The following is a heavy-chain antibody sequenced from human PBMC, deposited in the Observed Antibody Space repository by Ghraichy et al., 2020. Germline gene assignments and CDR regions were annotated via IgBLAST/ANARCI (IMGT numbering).Heavy chain of an antibody. CDR1: GFTFSSYA. CDR2: ISVGSGTT. CDR3: AKYGTVSGSYWRYFDY. D-gene: IGHD1-26*01. Sequence: GGSLRLSCAASGFTFSSYAMSWVRQAPGKGLEWVSAISVGSGTTYYAVSVKGRFTISRDNSKNTLYLQMSSLRAEDTAVYYCAKYGTVSGSYWRYFDYWGQGTLVTVSS. V-gene: IGHV3-23*01. J-gene: IGHJ4*02.